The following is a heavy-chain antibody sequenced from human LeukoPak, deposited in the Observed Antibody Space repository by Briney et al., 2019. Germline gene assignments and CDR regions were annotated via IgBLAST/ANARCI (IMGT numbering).Heavy chain of an antibody. J-gene: IGHJ4*02. CDR2: ISGSGGST. CDR1: GVNVSTNF. CDR3: AKSISLWFGEGRFDY. Sequence: PGGSLRLSCAASGVNVSTNFMSWVRQAPGKGLEWVSAISGSGGSTYYADSVKGRFTISRDNSKNTLYLQMNSLRAEDTAVYYCAKSISLWFGEGRFDYWGQGTLVTVSS. D-gene: IGHD3-10*01. V-gene: IGHV3-23*01.